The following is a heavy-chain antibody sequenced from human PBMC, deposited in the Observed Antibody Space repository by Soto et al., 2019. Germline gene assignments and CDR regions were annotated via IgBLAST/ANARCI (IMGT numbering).Heavy chain of an antibody. CDR3: TKEYIVGTTWGYFES. CDR2: ISFDGSNE. Sequence: VQLVESGGGVVQPGGSLRLSCAASGFIFSTYGMHWVRQVPGKGLEWVAHISFDGSNEHYADSVKGRFTVSRDNAKNTLSLQMNTLTAEDTAVYYCTKEYIVGTTWGYFESWGRGTLVTVSS. CDR1: GFIFSTYG. D-gene: IGHD1-26*01. J-gene: IGHJ4*02. V-gene: IGHV3-30*18.